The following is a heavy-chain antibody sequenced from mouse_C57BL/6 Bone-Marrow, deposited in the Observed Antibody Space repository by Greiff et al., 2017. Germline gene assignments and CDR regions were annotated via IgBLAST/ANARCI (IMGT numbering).Heavy chain of an antibody. CDR2: IDPENGDT. D-gene: IGHD2-2*01. CDR1: GFNIKDDY. CDR3: TTTRGYDPYWYFDV. Sequence: VQLKQSGAELVRPGASVKLSCTASGFNIKDDYMHWVKQRPEQGLEWIGWIDPENGDTEYASKFQGKATITADTSSNTAYLQLSSLTSEDTAVYYCTTTRGYDPYWYFDVWGTGTTVTVSS. J-gene: IGHJ1*03. V-gene: IGHV14-4*01.